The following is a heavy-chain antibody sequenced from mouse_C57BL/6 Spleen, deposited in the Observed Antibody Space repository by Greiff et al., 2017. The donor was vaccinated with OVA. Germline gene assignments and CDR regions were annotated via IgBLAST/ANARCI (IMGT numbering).Heavy chain of an antibody. CDR1: GYTFTSYW. D-gene: IGHD3-3*01. Sequence: VQLQQPGAELVKPGASVKLSCKASGYTFTSYWMHWVKQRPGQGLEWIGMIHPDSGSTNYNEKFKSKATLTADKSSSTAYMQLSSLTSEDSAVYDGARPGRMNCYFDDWGTGTTVTVSS. CDR3: ARPGRMNCYFDD. CDR2: IHPDSGST. V-gene: IGHV1-64*01. J-gene: IGHJ1*03.